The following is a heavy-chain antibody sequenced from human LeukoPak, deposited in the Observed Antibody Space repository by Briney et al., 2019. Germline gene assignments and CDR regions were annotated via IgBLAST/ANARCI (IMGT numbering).Heavy chain of an antibody. CDR3: ARHGSLFRVTPFDY. CDR1: GGSISSSSYY. CDR2: IYYSGST. J-gene: IGHJ4*02. D-gene: IGHD3-10*02. V-gene: IGHV4-39*01. Sequence: PSETLSLTCTVSGGSISSSSYYWGWIRQPPGKGLDWIGSIYYSGSTYYNPSLKSRVTISVDTSKNQFSLKLSPVTAADTAVYYCARHGSLFRVTPFDYWGQGTLVTVSS.